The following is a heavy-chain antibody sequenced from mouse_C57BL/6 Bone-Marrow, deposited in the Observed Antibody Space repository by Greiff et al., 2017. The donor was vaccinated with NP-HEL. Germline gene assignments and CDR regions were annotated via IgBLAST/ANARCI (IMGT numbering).Heavy chain of an antibody. Sequence: QVQLQQPGTELVKPGASVKLSCKASGYTFTSYWMHWVKQRPGQGLEWIGNINPSNGGTNSNEKFKSKATLPVDKSSSTAYMQLRSLTSEDSAVYYCARSRRGYGNYPMDYWGQGTSVTVSS. CDR3: ARSRRGYGNYPMDY. V-gene: IGHV1-53*01. D-gene: IGHD2-10*02. CDR2: INPSNGGT. J-gene: IGHJ4*01. CDR1: GYTFTSYW.